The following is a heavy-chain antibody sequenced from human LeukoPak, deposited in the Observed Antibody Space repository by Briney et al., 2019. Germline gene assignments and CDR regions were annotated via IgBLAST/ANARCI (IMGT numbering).Heavy chain of an antibody. V-gene: IGHV4-34*01. CDR3: ARGNDYFDY. Sequence: SETLSLTCTVYGGSFSGYYWIWVRQPPGKGLEWIGEINPSGDTSYNPSLKNRVTISVDTSRNQFSLKLSSVTAADTAVYYCARGNDYFDYWGQGTLVTVSS. CDR1: GGSFSGYY. CDR2: INPSGDT. J-gene: IGHJ4*02.